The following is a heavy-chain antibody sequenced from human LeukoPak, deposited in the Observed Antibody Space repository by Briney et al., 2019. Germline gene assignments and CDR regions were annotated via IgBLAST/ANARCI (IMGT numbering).Heavy chain of an antibody. J-gene: IGHJ4*02. CDR1: GFTVSSNY. CDR3: ARGELRYFDWLMI. V-gene: IGHV3-53*01. CDR2: IYSGGST. D-gene: IGHD3-9*01. Sequence: PGGSLRLSCAASGFTVSSNYMSWVRQAPGKGLEWVSVIYSGGSTYYADSVKGRFTISRDNSKNTLYLQMNSLRAEDTAVYYCARGELRYFDWLMIWGQGTLVTVSS.